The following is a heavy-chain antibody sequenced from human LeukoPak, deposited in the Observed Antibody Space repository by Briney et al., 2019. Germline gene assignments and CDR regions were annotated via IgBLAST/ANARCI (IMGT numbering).Heavy chain of an antibody. CDR3: ARDGGVLAYFDY. CDR1: GFTVSSYG. CDR2: IKQDGSEK. V-gene: IGHV3-7*01. J-gene: IGHJ4*02. Sequence: GGSLRLSCAASGFTVSSYGMSWVRQAPGKGLEWVANIKQDGSEKYSVDSVNGRFSIYRDNAKNSLYLQMNSLRAEDTAVYYCARDGGVLAYFDYWGQGTLVTVSS. D-gene: IGHD3-3*01.